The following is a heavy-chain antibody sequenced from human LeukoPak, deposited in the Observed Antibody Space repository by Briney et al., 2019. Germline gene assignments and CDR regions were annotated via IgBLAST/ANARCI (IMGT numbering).Heavy chain of an antibody. CDR2: IYYSGTT. V-gene: IGHV4-38-2*01. CDR1: GFTFSSYA. Sequence: RAGRSLRLSCAASGFTFSSYAMSWIRQPPGKGLEWIGSIYYSGTTHYNPSLKSRLTISVDTSKNQFSVKLSSVTAADTAVYYCAREIYMVRGAPHFDYWGQGTLVTVSS. J-gene: IGHJ4*02. CDR3: AREIYMVRGAPHFDY. D-gene: IGHD3-10*01.